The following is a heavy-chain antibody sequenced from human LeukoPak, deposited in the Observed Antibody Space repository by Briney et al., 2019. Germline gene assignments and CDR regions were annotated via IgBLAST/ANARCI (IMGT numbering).Heavy chain of an antibody. J-gene: IGHJ5*02. CDR1: GYSFPRYW. D-gene: IGHD3-10*01. CDR3: ARRGDYYGWFDP. V-gene: IGHV5-51*01. Sequence: GESLQISCKGSGYSFPRYWIGWARQMPGKGLEWMGIIYPADSDTTYNPSFQGQVTISADKSINTVYLQWSSLKASDTAVYYCARRGDYYGWFDPWGQGTLVTVSS. CDR2: IYPADSDT.